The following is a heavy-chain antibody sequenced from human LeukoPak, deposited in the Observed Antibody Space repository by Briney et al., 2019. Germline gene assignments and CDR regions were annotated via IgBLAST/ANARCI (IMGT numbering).Heavy chain of an antibody. CDR1: GFTFSRYG. V-gene: IGHV3-7*03. D-gene: IGHD3-16*01. CDR3: ARGWASSRRKAFDI. Sequence: GRSLRLSCAASGFTFSRYGMHWVRQTPGKGLEWVANINQDGSEKYYVDSVKGRFTISRDNAKNSLYLQMNSLTVEDTAVYYCARGWASSRRKAFDIWGQGTMVTVSS. J-gene: IGHJ3*02. CDR2: INQDGSEK.